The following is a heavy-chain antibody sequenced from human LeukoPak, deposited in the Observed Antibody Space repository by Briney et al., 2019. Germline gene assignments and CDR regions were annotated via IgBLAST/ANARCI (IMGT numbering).Heavy chain of an antibody. CDR2: IIPIFGTA. Sequence: SVKVSCQASGGTFSSYAISWVRQAPGQGLEWMGRIIPIFGTANYAQKFQGRVTITADESTSTAYMELSSLRSEDTAVYYCATSRIAVAGTGLDYWGQGTLVTVSS. CDR3: ATSRIAVAGTGLDY. CDR1: GGTFSSYA. J-gene: IGHJ4*02. V-gene: IGHV1-69*13. D-gene: IGHD6-19*01.